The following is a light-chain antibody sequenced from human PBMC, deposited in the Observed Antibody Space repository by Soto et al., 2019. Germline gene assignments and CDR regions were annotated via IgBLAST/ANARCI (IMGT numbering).Light chain of an antibody. V-gene: IGLV2-14*01. CDR2: EVT. Sequence: QSALTQPASVSGSPGQSITISCTGTSSDVGGYNYVSWYQQHPGQVPKLTIYEVTNRASGVSSRFSGSKSGNTASLTISGLQAEDEADYYCSSYTNSDTWVFGGGTQLTVL. CDR3: SSYTNSDTWV. CDR1: SSDVGGYNY. J-gene: IGLJ3*02.